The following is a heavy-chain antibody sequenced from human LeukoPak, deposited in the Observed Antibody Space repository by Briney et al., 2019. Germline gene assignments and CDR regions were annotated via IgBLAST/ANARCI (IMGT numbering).Heavy chain of an antibody. J-gene: IGHJ4*02. CDR3: AMSVEMPPIPSFDY. D-gene: IGHD5-24*01. V-gene: IGHV1-3*01. CDR2: VCAANNP. CDR1: VYIFTPHH. Sequence: ASVKVSCKTSVYIFTPHHIHWMRQAPGQGLELLGWVCAANNPEYSQKFQGRVVITRDASATTSYLELNSLRSEDTAVYYCAMSVEMPPIPSFDYWGRGTLVTVSS.